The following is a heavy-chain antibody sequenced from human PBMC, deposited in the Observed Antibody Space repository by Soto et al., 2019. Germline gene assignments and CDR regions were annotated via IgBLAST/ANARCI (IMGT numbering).Heavy chain of an antibody. CDR2: IYWDDDK. Sequence: SGPTLVNPTQTLTLTCTFSGFSLSTSGVGVGWIRQPPGKALEWLALIYWDDDKRYSPSLKSRLTITKDTSKNQVVLTMTNMDPMDTATYYCAHRGYDNLAGYYPLGFDPWGQGTLVTVSS. D-gene: IGHD3-9*01. CDR1: GFSLSTSGVG. V-gene: IGHV2-5*02. J-gene: IGHJ5*02. CDR3: AHRGYDNLAGYYPLGFDP.